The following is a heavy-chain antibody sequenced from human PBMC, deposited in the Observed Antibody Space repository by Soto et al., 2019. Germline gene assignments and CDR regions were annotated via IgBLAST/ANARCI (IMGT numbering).Heavy chain of an antibody. Sequence: GGSLRLSCAASGFSFDDYAMHWVRRAPGKGLEWVSGSGWNSDIIGYAESVMGRFTISRDNAKNSLYLQMNSLRAEDTALYYCAKESAGYSSVLHGLDVGGQGTTVTTSP. CDR1: GFSFDDYA. D-gene: IGHD6-19*01. V-gene: IGHV3-9*01. CDR3: AKESAGYSSVLHGLDV. J-gene: IGHJ6*01. CDR2: SGWNSDII.